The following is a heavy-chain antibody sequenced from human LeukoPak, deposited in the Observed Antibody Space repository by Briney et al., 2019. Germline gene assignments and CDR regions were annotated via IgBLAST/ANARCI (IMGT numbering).Heavy chain of an antibody. CDR3: ARVAMVRGVIIKVDY. D-gene: IGHD3-10*01. Sequence: SETLSLTCAVYGGSFSGYYWSWIRQPPGKGLEWIGEINHSGSTNYNPSLKSRVTISVDTSKNQFSLKLSSVTAADTAVYYCARVAMVRGVIIKVDYWGQGTPVTVSS. CDR2: INHSGST. J-gene: IGHJ4*02. CDR1: GGSFSGYY. V-gene: IGHV4-34*01.